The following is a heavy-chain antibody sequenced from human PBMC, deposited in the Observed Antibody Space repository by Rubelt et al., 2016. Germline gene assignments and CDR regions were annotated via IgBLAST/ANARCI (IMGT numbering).Heavy chain of an antibody. D-gene: IGHD3-3*01. CDR3: TRDYDFWSHYSSYGMDV. Sequence: QVQLQQWGTGLLKPSETLSLTCAVHGGSFSGYYWSWIRQPPGKGLEWIGEINHSGTTNYNPSLKSRVTISVDTSKNQFSLGLTSVTAAYTAVYYCTRDYDFWSHYSSYGMDVWGQGTTVTVSS. V-gene: IGHV4-34*01. J-gene: IGHJ6*02. CDR1: GGSFSGYY. CDR2: INHSGTT.